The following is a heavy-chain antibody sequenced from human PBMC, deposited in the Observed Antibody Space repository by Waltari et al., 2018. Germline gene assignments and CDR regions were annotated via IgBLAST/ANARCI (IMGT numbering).Heavy chain of an antibody. CDR3: AREGYTSGRAGNFDY. D-gene: IGHD2-15*01. V-gene: IGHV3-30-3*01. Sequence: LVESGGDVVQSGRSLRLSCTSSRSAFTNAIMHWVRQAPGKGLEWVSAMSFDGYSKYYADSVRGRFTISRDDSLKTVYLQLDSLRLEDTAIYYCAREGYTSGRAGNFDYWGQGTLVTVSS. J-gene: IGHJ4*02. CDR2: MSFDGYSK. CDR1: RSAFTNAI.